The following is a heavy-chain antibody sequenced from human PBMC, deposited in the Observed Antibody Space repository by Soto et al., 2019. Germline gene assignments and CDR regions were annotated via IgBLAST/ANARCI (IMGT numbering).Heavy chain of an antibody. CDR2: ISSSSSYI. J-gene: IGHJ6*02. CDR1: GFTFSSYS. V-gene: IGHV3-21*01. D-gene: IGHD3-10*01. Sequence: PGGSLRLSCAASGFTFSSYSMNWVRQAPGKGLEWVSSISSSSSYIYYADSVKGRFTISRDNAKNSLYLQMNSLRSEDTAVYYCARAGHQGTMVRGARVRSHDYYYYGMDVWGQGTTVTVSS. CDR3: ARAGHQGTMVRGARVRSHDYYYYGMDV.